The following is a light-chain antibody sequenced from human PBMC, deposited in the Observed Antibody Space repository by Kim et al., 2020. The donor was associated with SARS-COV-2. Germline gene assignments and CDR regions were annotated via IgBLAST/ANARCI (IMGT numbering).Light chain of an antibody. CDR3: QQRSNWYT. J-gene: IGKJ2*01. Sequence: LSLSPGESAPLSSRASQSIGSSLAWYQHKPGQAPRLLIYDAFTRATGIPARFSGSGSGTDFTLTISSLEPEDFAVYYCQQRSNWYTFGQGTKLEI. CDR1: QSIGSS. CDR2: DAF. V-gene: IGKV3-11*01.